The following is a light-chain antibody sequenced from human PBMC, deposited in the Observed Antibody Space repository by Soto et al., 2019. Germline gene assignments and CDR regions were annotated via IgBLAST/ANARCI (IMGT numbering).Light chain of an antibody. V-gene: IGLV1-44*01. CDR2: NNN. CDR3: AAWDDSLNGVV. CDR1: SSNIGSST. Sequence: QSVLTQPPSASGTPGQRVTISCSGSSSNIGSSTVNWYQQLPGTAPKLLIYNNNQRPSGVPDRFSGSKSGTSASLAISGLQSDDEADYYCAAWDDSLNGVVFGGGTQLTVL. J-gene: IGLJ2*01.